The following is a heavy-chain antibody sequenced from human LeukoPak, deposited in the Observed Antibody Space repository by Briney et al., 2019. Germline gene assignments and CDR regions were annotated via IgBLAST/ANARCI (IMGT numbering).Heavy chain of an antibody. CDR2: MSPNSGNT. V-gene: IGHV1-8*01. Sequence: ASVKVSCKASGYTFTSYDINWVRQATGQGLEWMGWMSPNSGNTGYAQKFQGRVTMTRNTSISTAYMELSSLRSEDTAVYYCARRTAMHYYYGMDVWGQGTTVTVSS. CDR1: GYTFTSYD. J-gene: IGHJ6*02. CDR3: ARRTAMHYYYGMDV. D-gene: IGHD2-2*01.